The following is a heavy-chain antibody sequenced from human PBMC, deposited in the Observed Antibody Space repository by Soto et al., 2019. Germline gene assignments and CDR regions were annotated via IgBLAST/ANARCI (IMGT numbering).Heavy chain of an antibody. CDR1: GFTFDDYA. Sequence: GGSLRLSCAASGFTFDDYAMHWVRQAPGKGLEWVSGISWNSGSIGYADSVKGRFTISRDNAKNSLYLQMNSLRAEDTALYYCAKDNCLWFGECPSAYMDVWGKGTTVTVSS. J-gene: IGHJ6*03. D-gene: IGHD3-10*01. CDR3: AKDNCLWFGECPSAYMDV. V-gene: IGHV3-9*01. CDR2: ISWNSGSI.